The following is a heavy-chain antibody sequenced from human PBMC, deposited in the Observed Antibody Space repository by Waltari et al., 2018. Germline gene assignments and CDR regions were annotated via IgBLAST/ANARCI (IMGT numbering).Heavy chain of an antibody. CDR1: GGSISSGGYY. D-gene: IGHD6-6*01. CDR3: ARARGWYSSSVNSFDY. V-gene: IGHV4-31*03. J-gene: IGHJ4*02. Sequence: QVQLQESGPGLVKPSQPLSLTCTVSGGSISSGGYYWRWIRQHPGKGLEWIGYIYYSGSTYYNPSLKSRVTISVDTSKNQFSLKLSSVTAADTAVYYCARARGWYSSSVNSFDYWGQGTLVTVSS. CDR2: IYYSGST.